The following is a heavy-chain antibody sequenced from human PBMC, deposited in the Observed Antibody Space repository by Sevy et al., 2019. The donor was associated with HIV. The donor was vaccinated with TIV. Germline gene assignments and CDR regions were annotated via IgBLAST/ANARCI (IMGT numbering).Heavy chain of an antibody. CDR1: GGSISSSSYY. CDR2: IYYSGST. D-gene: IGHD6-13*01. CDR3: ARGYSGSWSPYYYYYGMDV. J-gene: IGHJ6*02. Sequence: SETLSLTCTVSGGSISSSSYYWGWVRQPPGKGLEWIGSIYYSGSTYYNPSLKSRVTISVDTSKNQFSLKLSSVTAADTAVYYCARGYSGSWSPYYYYYGMDVWGQGTTVTVSS. V-gene: IGHV4-39*01.